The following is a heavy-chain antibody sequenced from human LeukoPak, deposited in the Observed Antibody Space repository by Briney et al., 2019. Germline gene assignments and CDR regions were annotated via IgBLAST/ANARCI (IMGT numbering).Heavy chain of an antibody. D-gene: IGHD6-19*01. J-gene: IGHJ4*02. V-gene: IGHV4-34*01. Sequence: SETLSLTCAVYGGSFSSYYWSWIRQPPGKGLERIGEINHSGTTNYNPSLKSRVTISVDTSKDQFSLKLNSVTAADTAVYYCASRRAVAGRGDYFDYWGQGTLVTVSS. CDR1: GGSFSSYY. CDR2: INHSGTT. CDR3: ASRRAVAGRGDYFDY.